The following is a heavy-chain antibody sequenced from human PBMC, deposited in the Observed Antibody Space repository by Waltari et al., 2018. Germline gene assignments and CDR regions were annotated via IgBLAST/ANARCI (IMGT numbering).Heavy chain of an antibody. CDR1: GGSISSSSYY. CDR2: IYYSGST. D-gene: IGHD2-2*01. Sequence: QLQLQESGPGLVKPSETLSLICTVSGGSISSSSYYWGWIRQPPGEGLEWIGSIYYSGSTYYNPSLMSRVTISVETSKNQFSRKLSSVTAADTAVYYCARHVSGYCSSTSCHSDYWGQGTLVTVSS. J-gene: IGHJ4*02. V-gene: IGHV4-39*01. CDR3: ARHVSGYCSSTSCHSDY.